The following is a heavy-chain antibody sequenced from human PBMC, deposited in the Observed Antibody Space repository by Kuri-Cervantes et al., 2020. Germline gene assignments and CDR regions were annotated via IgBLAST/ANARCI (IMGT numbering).Heavy chain of an antibody. CDR2: IYYSGST. Sequence: GSLRLSCTVSGGSISSSSYYWGWIRQPPGKGLEWIGSIYYSGSTYYNPSLKSRVTISVDTSKNQFSLKLSSVTAADTAVYYCASGIGYSYGYTRLLPRLFRPPDYWGQGTLVTVSS. CDR3: ASGIGYSYGYTRLLPRLFRPPDY. D-gene: IGHD5-18*01. J-gene: IGHJ4*02. V-gene: IGHV4-39*07. CDR1: GGSISSSSYY.